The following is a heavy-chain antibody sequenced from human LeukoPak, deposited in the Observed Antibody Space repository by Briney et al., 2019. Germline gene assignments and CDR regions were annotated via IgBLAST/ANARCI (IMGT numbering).Heavy chain of an antibody. D-gene: IGHD3-3*01. Sequence: GGSLRLSCAASGFTFSDYYMSWVRQAPGKGLEWVSGITGSGGSTYYADSVKGRFTISRDNSKNTLYLQMNSLRAEDTAIYYCARDERLLSFLKWGQGTLVTVSS. CDR2: ITGSGGST. CDR1: GFTFSDYY. J-gene: IGHJ4*02. CDR3: ARDERLLSFLK. V-gene: IGHV3-23*01.